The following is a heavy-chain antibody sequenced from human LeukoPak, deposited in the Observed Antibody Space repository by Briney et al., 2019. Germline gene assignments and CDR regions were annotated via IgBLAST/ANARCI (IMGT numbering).Heavy chain of an antibody. CDR2: MNPNSGNT. CDR3: ARDQVDVVVAARGAWFDP. J-gene: IGHJ5*02. Sequence: ASVKVSCKASGYTFTSYDINWVRQATGQGLEWMGWMNPNSGNTGYAQKLQGRVTMTTDTSTSTAYMELRSLRSDDTAVYYCARDQVDVVVAARGAWFDPWGQGTLVTVSS. CDR1: GYTFTSYD. V-gene: IGHV1-8*02. D-gene: IGHD2-15*01.